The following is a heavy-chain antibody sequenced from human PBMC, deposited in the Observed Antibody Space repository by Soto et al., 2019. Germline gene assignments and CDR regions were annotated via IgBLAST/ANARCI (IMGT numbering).Heavy chain of an antibody. D-gene: IGHD3-3*01. CDR2: MNPNSGNT. CDR1: GYTFTSYD. CDR3: ARGRGFYYDFWSGYYNWFDP. Sequence: ASVKVSCKASGYTFTSYDINWVRQATGQGLERMGWMNPNSGNTGYAQNFQGRVTMTRNTSISTAYMELSSLRSEDTAVYYCARGRGFYYDFWSGYYNWFDPWGQGTLVTVSS. J-gene: IGHJ5*02. V-gene: IGHV1-8*01.